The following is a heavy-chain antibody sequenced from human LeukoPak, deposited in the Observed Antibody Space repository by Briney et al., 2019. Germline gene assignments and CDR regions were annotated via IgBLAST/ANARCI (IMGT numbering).Heavy chain of an antibody. Sequence: GGSLRLSCAASGFTFSSYSMSWVRQAPGRGLEWVSPISGTSSYIYYADSVKGRFTISRDNAKNSLYLQMNSLRAEDTAVYYCARVPADYWGQGTLVTVSS. J-gene: IGHJ4*02. V-gene: IGHV3-21*01. D-gene: IGHD2-2*01. CDR2: ISGTSSYI. CDR3: ARVPADY. CDR1: GFTFSSYS.